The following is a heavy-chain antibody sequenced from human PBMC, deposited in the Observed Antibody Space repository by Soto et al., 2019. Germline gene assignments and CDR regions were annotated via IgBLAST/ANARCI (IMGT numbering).Heavy chain of an antibody. CDR3: ARGMQGSRYFDL. Sequence: EVQLVESGGGLVQPGGSLRLSCAGSGFVFSSYWMHWVRQVPGKGLVWVSRITNDGSSTTYADSVNGRFTISRDNAKNTLYLQMNSLGAEDTAVYSCARGMQGSRYFDLWGRGTLVTVSS. CDR2: ITNDGSST. V-gene: IGHV3-74*01. CDR1: GFVFSSYW. J-gene: IGHJ2*01.